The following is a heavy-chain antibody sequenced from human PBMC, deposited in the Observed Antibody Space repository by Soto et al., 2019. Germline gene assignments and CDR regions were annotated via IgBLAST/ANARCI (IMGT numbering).Heavy chain of an antibody. J-gene: IGHJ4*02. CDR1: GGSFSGYI. Sequence: SETLSLTCDVYGGSFSGYIWTWVRQTPGKGLQWIGQINHSGSANYNPSLKSRVTISVHTSKSQFSLELSSVTAADTAVYYCARGLISGSHYSGGWYYFDSWGQGTQVTVS. V-gene: IGHV4-34*01. D-gene: IGHD1-26*01. CDR2: INHSGSA. CDR3: ARGLISGSHYSGGWYYFDS.